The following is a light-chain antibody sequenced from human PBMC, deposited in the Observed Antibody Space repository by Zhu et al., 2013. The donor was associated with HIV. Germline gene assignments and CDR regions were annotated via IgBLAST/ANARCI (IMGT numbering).Light chain of an antibody. CDR3: MQVLDNPLT. CDR1: QSLLNSNGHNC. V-gene: IGKV2-28*01. J-gene: IGKJ4*01. Sequence: DIVMTQSPLSLSVTPGEAASISCRSSQSLLNSNGHNCLDWYVHKPGQSPQLLIHLGSTRASGVSDRFSGTGSGRNFVLKINRVEAEDVGVYYCMQVLDNPLTFGGGTKVEIK. CDR2: LGS.